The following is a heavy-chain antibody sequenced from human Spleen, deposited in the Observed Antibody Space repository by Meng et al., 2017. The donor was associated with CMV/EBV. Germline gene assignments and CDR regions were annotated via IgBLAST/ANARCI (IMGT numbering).Heavy chain of an antibody. CDR1: GYSLTKYW. D-gene: IGHD1-26*01. CDR3: ARSTWGRGATIINAFDM. V-gene: IGHV5-51*01. CDR2: IYVGDSDT. J-gene: IGHJ3*02. Sequence: GESQKISCKGSGYSLTKYWVGWVRQMPGKGLEWMGIIYVGDSDTRYSPPFQGQVTISADKSISTAYLQWSSLKASDTAIYYCARSTWGRGATIINAFDMWGQGTMVTVSS.